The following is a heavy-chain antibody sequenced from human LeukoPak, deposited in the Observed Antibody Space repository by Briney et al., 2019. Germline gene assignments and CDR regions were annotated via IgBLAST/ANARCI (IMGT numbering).Heavy chain of an antibody. CDR3: ATHDDFWSGFDAFDI. CDR1: GYSISSGYY. D-gene: IGHD3-3*01. J-gene: IGHJ3*02. V-gene: IGHV4-38-2*02. Sequence: PSETLSLTCTVSGYSISSGYYWGWIRQPPGKGLEWIGSIYHSGSTYYNPSLKSRVTISVDTSKNQFSLKLSSVTAADTAVYYCATHDDFWSGFDAFDIWGQGTMVTVSS. CDR2: IYHSGST.